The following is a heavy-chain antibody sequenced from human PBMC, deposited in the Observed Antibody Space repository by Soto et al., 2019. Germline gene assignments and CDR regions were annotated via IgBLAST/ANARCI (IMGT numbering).Heavy chain of an antibody. J-gene: IGHJ6*02. D-gene: IGHD3-3*01. Sequence: QLQLQESGSGLVRPSQTLSLTCAVSGGSISTSDYSWSWIRQAPGRGLEWCRSIYQSGRTYYIPSLKSRATMSLDKSKNQFSLKITSAVAADTARYYCAREMTIFGVAPGGGVDVWGQGTTVTVSS. CDR3: AREMTIFGVAPGGGVDV. CDR2: IYQSGRT. V-gene: IGHV4-30-2*01. CDR1: GGSISTSDYS.